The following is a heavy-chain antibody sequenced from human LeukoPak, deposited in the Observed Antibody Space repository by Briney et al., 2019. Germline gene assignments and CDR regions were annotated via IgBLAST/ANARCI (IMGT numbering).Heavy chain of an antibody. CDR2: INPSGGST. Sequence: ASVKVSCKASGYTFTSYYMHWVRQAPAPPIEWTGIINPSGGSTSYAQKFQGRVTMTRDMATSTVYMELSSLRSEDTAVYYCASLTGGRYSGSYSEDAFDIWGQGTMVTVSS. CDR3: ASLTGGRYSGSYSEDAFDI. CDR1: GYTFTSYY. J-gene: IGHJ3*02. D-gene: IGHD1-26*01. V-gene: IGHV1-46*01.